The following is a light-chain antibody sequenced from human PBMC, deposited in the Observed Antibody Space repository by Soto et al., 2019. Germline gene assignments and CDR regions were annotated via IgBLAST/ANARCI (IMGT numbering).Light chain of an antibody. CDR2: DAS. Sequence: EIVLTQSPATLSLSPGERATLSCRASPSVSSYLAWYQQKPGQAPRLLIYDASNRATGIPARFSGRGSVTDFTLTISSLEPEDFAVYYCQQRSNWLLTFGGGTKVEIK. J-gene: IGKJ4*01. V-gene: IGKV3-11*01. CDR1: PSVSSY. CDR3: QQRSNWLLT.